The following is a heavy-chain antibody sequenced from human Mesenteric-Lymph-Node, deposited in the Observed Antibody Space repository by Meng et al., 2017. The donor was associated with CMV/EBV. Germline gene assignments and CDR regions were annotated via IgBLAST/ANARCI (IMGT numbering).Heavy chain of an antibody. CDR3: ARGKTYYYDSRDYSPYYFDY. D-gene: IGHD3-22*01. J-gene: IGHJ4*02. CDR2: IYYSGRP. Sequence: SETLSLTCTVSGGSISSYYWSWIRQPPGKGLEWIGYIYYSGRPNYNPSLKSRVTISVDTSKNQFSLKLSSVTAADTAVYYCARGKTYYYDSRDYSPYYFDYWGQGTLVTVSS. CDR1: GGSISSYY. V-gene: IGHV4-59*01.